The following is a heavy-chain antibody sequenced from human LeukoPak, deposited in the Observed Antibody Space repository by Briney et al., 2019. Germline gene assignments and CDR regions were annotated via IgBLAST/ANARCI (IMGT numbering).Heavy chain of an antibody. CDR3: AREAYYDFWSGYQKTQNFDY. CDR1: GYTFTGYY. Sequence: GASVKVSCKASGYTFTGYYMHWVRQAPGQGLEWMGWINPNSGGTNYAQKFQGRVTMTTDTSTSTAYMELRSLRSDDTAVYYCAREAYYDFWSGYQKTQNFDYWGQGTLVTVSS. J-gene: IGHJ4*02. D-gene: IGHD3-3*01. V-gene: IGHV1-2*02. CDR2: INPNSGGT.